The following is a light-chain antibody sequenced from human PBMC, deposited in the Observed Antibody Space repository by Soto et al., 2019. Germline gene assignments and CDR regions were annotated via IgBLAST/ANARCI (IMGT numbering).Light chain of an antibody. CDR3: SSYTGSSTLGV. V-gene: IGLV2-14*01. CDR2: EVS. CDR1: SSDVGAYNY. J-gene: IGLJ1*01. Sequence: QSALTQPASVSGSPGQSITISCTGTSSDVGAYNYVSWYQQHPGKAPKLMISEVSNRPSGVSNRFSGSKSGNTASLTISGLQAEDEADYYCSSYTGSSTLGVFGTGTQLTVL.